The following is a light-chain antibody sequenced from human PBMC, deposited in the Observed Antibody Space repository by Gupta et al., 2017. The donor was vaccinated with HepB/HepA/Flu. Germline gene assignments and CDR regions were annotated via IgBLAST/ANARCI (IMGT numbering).Light chain of an antibody. CDR1: QFIGTM. CDR2: YSS. Sequence: EIVLTQSPDFQSVTPKEKVTITCRASQFIGTMLHWYQQKPDQSPKLLIKYSSQSFSGVPSRFSGSGSGTDFTLTISSLEAEDAATYYCHQTDILPLTFGGGTKVEIK. V-gene: IGKV6-21*01. CDR3: HQTDILPLT. J-gene: IGKJ4*01.